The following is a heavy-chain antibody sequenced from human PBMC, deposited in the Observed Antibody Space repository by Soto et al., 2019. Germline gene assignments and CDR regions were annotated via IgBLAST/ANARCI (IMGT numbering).Heavy chain of an antibody. J-gene: IGHJ4*02. Sequence: QVQLVESGGGVVQPGRSLRLSCAASGFTFSSYGMHWVRQAPGKGLSWVAGIWYDGSNKYYADSVKGRFAISRDNSNNTLYLPMNSLRAEDTAVYYCARDGYCSGDSYYSVTVFDYWGQGTLVTVSS. CDR1: GFTFSSYG. CDR3: ARDGYCSGDSYYSVTVFDY. D-gene: IGHD2-15*01. V-gene: IGHV3-33*01. CDR2: IWYDGSNK.